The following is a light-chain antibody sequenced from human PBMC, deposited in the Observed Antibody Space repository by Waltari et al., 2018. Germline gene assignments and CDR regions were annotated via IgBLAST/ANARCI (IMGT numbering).Light chain of an antibody. CDR3: NSRDTSGNVV. J-gene: IGLJ2*01. CDR2: GKN. Sequence: SSELTQDPAVSVALGQTVRITCQGDSLRNYYASWYQQKPGQAPVLVIYGKNNRPAGIPDRFSGSSSGNTASLTIAGAQAEEEADYYCNSRDTSGNVVFGGGTKLTVL. V-gene: IGLV3-19*01. CDR1: SLRNYY.